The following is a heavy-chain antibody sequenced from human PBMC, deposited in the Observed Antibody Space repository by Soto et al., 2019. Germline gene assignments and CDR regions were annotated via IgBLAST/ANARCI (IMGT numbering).Heavy chain of an antibody. CDR3: AKGDGASYCSSASCSIDY. Sequence: LXLSCAASGFTFDDYTMHWVRQPPGKGLEWVSLISWDGGSPYYADSVKGRFTISRDNTKNSLYLQMNSLRTEDTALYYCAKGDGASYCSSASCSIDYWGQGTLVTVSS. CDR2: ISWDGGSP. J-gene: IGHJ4*02. V-gene: IGHV3-43*01. CDR1: GFTFDDYT. D-gene: IGHD2-2*01.